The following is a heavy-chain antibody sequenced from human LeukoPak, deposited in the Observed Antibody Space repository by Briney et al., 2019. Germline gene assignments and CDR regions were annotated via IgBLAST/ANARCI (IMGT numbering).Heavy chain of an antibody. CDR1: GFTFSNYD. J-gene: IGHJ3*02. V-gene: IGHV3-21*01. D-gene: IGHD2-2*01. CDR3: ARDSTLDAFDI. CDR2: ISSSSSYI. Sequence: GGSLRLSCVASGFTFSNYDMNWVRQAPGKGLEWVSSISSSSSYIYYADSVKGRFTISRDNAKNSLYLQMNSLRAEDTAVYYCARDSTLDAFDIWGQGTMVTVSS.